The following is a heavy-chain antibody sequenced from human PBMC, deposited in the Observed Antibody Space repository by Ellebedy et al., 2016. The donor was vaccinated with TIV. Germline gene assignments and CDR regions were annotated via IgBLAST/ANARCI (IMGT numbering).Heavy chain of an antibody. J-gene: IGHJ4*02. V-gene: IGHV3-23*01. CDR3: AKADSSWHHFDY. Sequence: GGSLRLXXAASGFTFSSYAMSWVRQAPGKGLEWVSAISGSGGSTYYADSVKGRFTISRDNSKNTLYLQMNSLRAEDTAVYYCAKADSSWHHFDYWGQGTLVTVSS. CDR1: GFTFSSYA. D-gene: IGHD6-13*01. CDR2: ISGSGGST.